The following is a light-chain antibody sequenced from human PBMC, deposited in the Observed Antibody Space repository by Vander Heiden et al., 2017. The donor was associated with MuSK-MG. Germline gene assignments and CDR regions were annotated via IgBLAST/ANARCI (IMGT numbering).Light chain of an antibody. CDR1: QAINSQ. J-gene: IGKJ1*01. Sequence: AIRMTQSPSSFSASAGDRVTITCRASQAINSQLAWYQLKPGKAPKLLIYGATTLQGGVPSRFSGSGSGTDFTLTISDLQSEDIATYSCQQYYNSWTFGQGTKVEIK. CDR3: QQYYNSWT. V-gene: IGKV1-8*01. CDR2: GAT.